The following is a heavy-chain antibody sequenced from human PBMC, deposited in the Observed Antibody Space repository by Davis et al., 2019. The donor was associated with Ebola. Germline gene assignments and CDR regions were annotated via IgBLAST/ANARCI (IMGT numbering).Heavy chain of an antibody. V-gene: IGHV3-7*03. D-gene: IGHD3-22*01. CDR1: GFTFNSYW. CDR3: VNPLYYYDSSVTGY. CDR2: IKRGDGSDI. J-gene: IGHJ4*02. Sequence: GESLKISCAASGFTFNSYWMSWVRQAPGKGPEWVASIKRGDGSDIYYADSVKGRFSISRDNSKNTLYLQMKSLRAEDTAVYYCVNPLYYYDSSVTGYWGQGTLVTVSS.